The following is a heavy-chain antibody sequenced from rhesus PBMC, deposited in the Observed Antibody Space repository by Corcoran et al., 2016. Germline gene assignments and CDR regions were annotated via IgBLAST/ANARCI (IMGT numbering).Heavy chain of an antibody. J-gene: IGHJ4*01. D-gene: IGHD2-39*02. CDR2: ISGSSGST. CDR3: ARGLVVVSATPMYYFDY. CDR1: GGSFSGYY. Sequence: QVQLQESGPGLVKPSETLSLTCAVPGGSFSGYYWGWIRQPPGKGLAGIGYISGSSGSTDYNPSLKSRVTISTDTSKNQFSLKLSSVTAADTAVYYCARGLVVVSATPMYYFDYWGQGVLVTVSS. V-gene: IGHV4-165*01.